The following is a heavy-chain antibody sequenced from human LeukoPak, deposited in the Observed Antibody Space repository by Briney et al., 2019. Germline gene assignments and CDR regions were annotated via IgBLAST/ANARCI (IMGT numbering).Heavy chain of an antibody. CDR3: ESCSSGWTYYFDY. J-gene: IGHJ4*02. D-gene: IGHD6-19*01. V-gene: IGHV4-39*07. CDR2: IYYSGTT. CDR1: GGSISSSSYY. Sequence: PSETLSLTCTVSGGSISSSSYYWGWIRQPPGKGLEWIGSIYYSGTTYYNPSLKSRVTISVDTSKNQFSLKLSSVTAADTAVYYCESCSSGWTYYFDYWGQGTLVTVSS.